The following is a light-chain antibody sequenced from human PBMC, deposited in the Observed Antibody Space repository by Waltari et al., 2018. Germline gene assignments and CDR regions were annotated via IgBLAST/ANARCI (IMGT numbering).Light chain of an antibody. J-gene: IGKJ4*01. V-gene: IGKV3-11*01. CDR3: QQRSDWLT. CDR2: DAS. CDR1: QSVRTF. Sequence: EVVFTQSPAILSLSPGARATLSCRASQSVRTFVAWYQQTPGQAPRLLIYDASNRATGIPARFSGSGSGTDFTLTISSLEPEDFAVYYCQQRSDWLTFGGGTRVEIK.